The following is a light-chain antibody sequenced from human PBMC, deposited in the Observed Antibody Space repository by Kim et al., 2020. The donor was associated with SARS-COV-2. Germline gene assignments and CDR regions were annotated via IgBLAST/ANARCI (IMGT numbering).Light chain of an antibody. Sequence: QPVLTQSPSASASLGASVKLTCTLSSGHSSYAIAWHQQQPEKGPRYLMKLNSDGSHSKGDGIPDRFSGSSSGAERYLTISSLQSEDEAEYYCQTWGTGIQVFGGGTQLTV. CDR2: LNSDGSH. V-gene: IGLV4-69*01. J-gene: IGLJ3*02. CDR1: SGHSSYA. CDR3: QTWGTGIQV.